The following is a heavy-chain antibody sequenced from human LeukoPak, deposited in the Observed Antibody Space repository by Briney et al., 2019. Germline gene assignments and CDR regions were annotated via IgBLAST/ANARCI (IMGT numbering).Heavy chain of an antibody. D-gene: IGHD2-15*01. CDR1: GFPFIEYS. Sequence: PGGSLRLSCTASGFPFIEYSMNWVRQAPGKGLEWVSYISSSGSTIYYADSVKGRFTISRDNAKNSLYLQMNSLRAEDTAVYYCAREGYCSGGSCPESYYFDYWGQGTLVTVSS. CDR3: AREGYCSGGSCPESYYFDY. V-gene: IGHV3-48*04. J-gene: IGHJ4*02. CDR2: ISSSGSTI.